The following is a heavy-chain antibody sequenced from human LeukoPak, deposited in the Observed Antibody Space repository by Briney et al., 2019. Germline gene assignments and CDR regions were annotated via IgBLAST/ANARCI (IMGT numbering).Heavy chain of an antibody. V-gene: IGHV4-4*02. J-gene: IGHJ4*02. CDR3: ARLHYGSGNE. D-gene: IGHD3-10*01. CDR1: GGSISSSNW. CDR2: IYHSGST. Sequence: PSETLSLTCAVSGGSISSSNWWSWVRQPPGKGLEWIGEIYHSGSTNYNPSLKSRVTILEDKSKNQFSLKLSSVTAADTAVYYCARLHYGSGNEWGQGTLVTVSS.